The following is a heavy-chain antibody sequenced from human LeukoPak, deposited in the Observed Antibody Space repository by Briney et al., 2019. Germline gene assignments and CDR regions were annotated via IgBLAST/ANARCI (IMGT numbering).Heavy chain of an antibody. V-gene: IGHV4-38-2*02. CDR3: ARMSGYSSSYGY. D-gene: IGHD6-13*01. J-gene: IGHJ4*02. Sequence: SETLSLTCTVSGYSISSGYYWGWIRQPPGKGLEWIGSIYHSGSTYYNPSLKSRVTISVDTSKNQFSLKLSSVTAADTAVYYCARMSGYSSSYGYWGQGTLVTVSS. CDR1: GYSISSGYY. CDR2: IYHSGST.